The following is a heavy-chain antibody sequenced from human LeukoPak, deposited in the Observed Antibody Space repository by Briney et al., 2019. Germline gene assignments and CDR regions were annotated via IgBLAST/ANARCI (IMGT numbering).Heavy chain of an antibody. V-gene: IGHV1-2*02. CDR2: INPNSGVT. Sequence: ASVKVSCKASGYMFTGYYMHWVRQAPGQGLEWMGWINPNSGVTNCAQKFQGRVTMTRDTSISAAYMELISLKSDDTAVYYCASGEFSSNWYYFDYRGQGTLVTVSS. J-gene: IGHJ4*02. CDR3: ASGEFSSNWYYFDY. D-gene: IGHD6-13*01. CDR1: GYMFTGYY.